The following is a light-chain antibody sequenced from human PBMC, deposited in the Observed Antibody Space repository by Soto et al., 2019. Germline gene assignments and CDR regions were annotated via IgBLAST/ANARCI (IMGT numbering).Light chain of an antibody. J-gene: IGKJ4*01. Sequence: EIVMTQSPATLSLSPGERATLSCRSSQSFTSKLAWYQQKPGQAPRLLIYDASTRVTGIPARFSGSESGTEFTLSISSLQSEDFAVYYCQQYNNWPLTFGGGTKVEI. V-gene: IGKV3-15*01. CDR3: QQYNNWPLT. CDR2: DAS. CDR1: QSFTSK.